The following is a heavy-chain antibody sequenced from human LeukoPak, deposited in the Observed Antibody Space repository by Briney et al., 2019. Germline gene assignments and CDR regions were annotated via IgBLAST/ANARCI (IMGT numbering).Heavy chain of an antibody. V-gene: IGHV3-23*01. CDR3: AKEDDILTGYYGYYFDY. CDR2: ISGSGGST. CDR1: GFTFSSYA. D-gene: IGHD3-9*01. J-gene: IGHJ4*02. Sequence: GGSLRLSCAASGFTFSSYAMSWVRQAPGKGLEWVSAISGSGGSTYYADSVKGRFTISRDNSKNTLYLQMNSLRAEDTAVYYRAKEDDILTGYYGYYFDYWGQGTLVTVSS.